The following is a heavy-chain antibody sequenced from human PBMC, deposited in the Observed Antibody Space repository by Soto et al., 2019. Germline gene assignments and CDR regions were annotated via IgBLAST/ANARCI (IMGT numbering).Heavy chain of an antibody. D-gene: IGHD5-18*01. V-gene: IGHV5-10-1*01. J-gene: IGHJ5*02. CDR3: ARHEGRGYSYDYRSPGYSWFDP. Sequence: GESLKICCKASGYSFTIYWISWVRQTPGKGLEWMGRIDPSDAYTNYSPAFQGHVTFSVDKSIFTAYLQWSSLEASDTAIYYCARHEGRGYSYDYRSPGYSWFDPWGQGTLVTVSS. CDR1: GYSFTIYW. CDR2: IDPSDAYT.